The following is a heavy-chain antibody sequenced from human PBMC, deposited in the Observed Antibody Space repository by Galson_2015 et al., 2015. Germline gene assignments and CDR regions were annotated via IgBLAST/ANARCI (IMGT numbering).Heavy chain of an antibody. CDR2: ISYDGSNK. Sequence: SLRLSCAASGFTFSSYAMHWVRQAPGKGLEWVAVISYDGSNKYYADSVKGRFTISRDNSKNTLYLQMNSLRAEDTAVYYCARDRNYGELDPWGQGTLVTVSS. CDR1: GFTFSSYA. CDR3: ARDRNYGELDP. V-gene: IGHV3-30*01. J-gene: IGHJ5*02. D-gene: IGHD4-17*01.